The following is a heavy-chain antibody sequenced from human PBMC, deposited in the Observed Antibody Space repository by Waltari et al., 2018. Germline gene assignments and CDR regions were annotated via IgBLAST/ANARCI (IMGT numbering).Heavy chain of an antibody. Sequence: EVQLVESGGGLVQPGRSLRLSCAASGFTFDDYAMHWVRQAPGKGLEWVSGISWNSGSIGYADSVKGRFTISRDNAKNSLYLQMNSLRAEDTALYYCAKDGNHYYGSGMGYWGQGTLVTVSS. D-gene: IGHD3-10*01. CDR1: GFTFDDYA. CDR2: ISWNSGSI. J-gene: IGHJ4*02. CDR3: AKDGNHYYGSGMGY. V-gene: IGHV3-9*01.